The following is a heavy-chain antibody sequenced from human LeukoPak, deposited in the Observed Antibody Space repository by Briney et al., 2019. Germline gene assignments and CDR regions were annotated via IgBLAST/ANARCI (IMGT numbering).Heavy chain of an antibody. CDR2: MNPNSGNT. Sequence: VASVKVSCKASGYTFTSHDINWVRQATGQGLELMGWMNPNSGNTGFAQKFQGRVTTTRNTSISTAYMELSSLRSEDTAIYYCARGRGSGSNYRRLDYWGQGSLVTVSS. CDR1: GYTFTSHD. CDR3: ARGRGSGSNYRRLDY. V-gene: IGHV1-8*03. D-gene: IGHD1-26*01. J-gene: IGHJ4*02.